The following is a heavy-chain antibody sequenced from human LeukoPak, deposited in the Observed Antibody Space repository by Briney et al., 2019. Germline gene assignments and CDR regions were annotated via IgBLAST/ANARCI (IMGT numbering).Heavy chain of an antibody. D-gene: IGHD6-13*01. J-gene: IGHJ4*02. CDR2: ISSSGSTI. CDR3: ARDQVAAAESDY. V-gene: IGHV3-48*03. CDR1: GFTFSSYE. Sequence: PGGSLRLSCAASGFTFSSYEMNWVRQAPGKGLERVSYISSSGSTIYYADSVKGRFTISRDNAKNSLYLQMNSLRAEDTAVYYCARDQVAAAESDYWGQGTLVTVSS.